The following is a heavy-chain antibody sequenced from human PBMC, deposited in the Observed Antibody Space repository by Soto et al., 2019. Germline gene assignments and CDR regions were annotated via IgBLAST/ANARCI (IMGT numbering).Heavy chain of an antibody. Sequence: SETLSLTCTVSGGSISSYYWSWIRQPPGKGLEWIGYIYYSGSTNYNPSLKSRVTISVDTSKNQFSLKLSSVTAADTAVYYCAGYSNVEYYYYYGMDVWGQGTTVTVSS. D-gene: IGHD4-4*01. V-gene: IGHV4-59*01. J-gene: IGHJ6*02. CDR2: IYYSGST. CDR3: AGYSNVEYYYYYGMDV. CDR1: GGSISSYY.